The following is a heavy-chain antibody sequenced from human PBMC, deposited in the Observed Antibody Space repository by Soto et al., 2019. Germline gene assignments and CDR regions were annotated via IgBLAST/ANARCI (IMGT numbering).Heavy chain of an antibody. CDR2: ISGSGGST. J-gene: IGHJ4*02. D-gene: IGHD3-10*01. CDR3: AKDDAWFGEDYYFDY. Sequence: GGSLRLSCAASGFTFSSYAMSWVRQAPGKGLEWVSVISGSGGSTYYADSVKGRFTISRDNSKNTLYLQMNSLRAEDTAVYYCAKDDAWFGEDYYFDYWGQGTLVTVSS. V-gene: IGHV3-23*01. CDR1: GFTFSSYA.